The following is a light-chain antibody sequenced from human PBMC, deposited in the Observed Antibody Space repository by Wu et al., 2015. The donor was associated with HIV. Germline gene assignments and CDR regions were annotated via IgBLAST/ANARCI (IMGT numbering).Light chain of an antibody. Sequence: EIVLTQSPATLSLSPGETATLSCRASRSLGTNLAWYQRKPGQAPRLLIYGASNRATDIPARFSGSGSGTDFLLTISSLEPEDFATYFCQQRLNWPLTFGQGTRLEIK. CDR3: QQRLNWPLT. CDR2: GAS. J-gene: IGKJ5*01. CDR1: RSLGTN. V-gene: IGKV3-11*01.